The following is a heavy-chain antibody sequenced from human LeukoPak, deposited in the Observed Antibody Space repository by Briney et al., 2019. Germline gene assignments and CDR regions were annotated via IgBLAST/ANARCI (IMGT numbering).Heavy chain of an antibody. CDR2: ISVYNGNT. CDR1: GYTFTTYG. CDR3: ARDMGGYYNYYYYGMDV. D-gene: IGHD3-3*01. Sequence: ASVKVSCTASGYTFTTYGINWVRQATGQGLEWMGWISVYNGNTNYAENLQDRVTMTTDTSTSTAYMELRSLRSDDTAVYYCARDMGGYYNYYYYGMDVWGQGTTVTVSS. J-gene: IGHJ6*02. V-gene: IGHV1-18*01.